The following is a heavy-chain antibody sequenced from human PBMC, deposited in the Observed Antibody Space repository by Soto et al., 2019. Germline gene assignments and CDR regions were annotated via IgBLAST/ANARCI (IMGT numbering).Heavy chain of an antibody. CDR3: ASSPIYGDYGGVDY. CDR1: GGSISSGDYY. CDR2: IYYSGST. J-gene: IGHJ4*02. D-gene: IGHD4-17*01. Sequence: PSETLSLTCTVSGGSISSGDYYWSWIRQHPGKGLEWIGYIYYSGSTYCNPSLKSRVTISVDTSKNQFSLKLSSVTAADTAVYYCASSPIYGDYGGVDYWGQGTLVTVS. V-gene: IGHV4-31*03.